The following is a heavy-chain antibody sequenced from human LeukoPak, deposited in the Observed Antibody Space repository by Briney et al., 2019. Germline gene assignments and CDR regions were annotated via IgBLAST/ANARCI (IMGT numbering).Heavy chain of an antibody. J-gene: IGHJ6*03. V-gene: IGHV4-59*01. CDR2: IYYSGST. Sequence: ETLSLTCTVSGGSISSYYWSWIRQPPGKGLEWIGYIYYSGSTNYNPSLKSRVTISVDTSKNQFSLKLSSVIAADTAVYYCARAKDSYYYYYYMDVWGKGTTVTVSS. CDR3: ARAKDSYYYYYYMDV. CDR1: GGSISSYY. D-gene: IGHD3/OR15-3a*01.